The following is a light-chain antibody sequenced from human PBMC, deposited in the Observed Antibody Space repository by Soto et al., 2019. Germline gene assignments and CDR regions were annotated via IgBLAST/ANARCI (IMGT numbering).Light chain of an antibody. J-gene: IGKJ1*01. CDR3: QQYDNSRT. V-gene: IGKV3-20*01. CDR2: TIS. Sequence: IVLTQSPGTLSLSPGERATLSCRASQSVNRRSLAWYQQKPGQAPRLLISTISNRATGIPDRFSGSGSGAYFTLTISRLEPEDFAVYYCQQYDNSRTFGQGTKVELK. CDR1: QSVNRRS.